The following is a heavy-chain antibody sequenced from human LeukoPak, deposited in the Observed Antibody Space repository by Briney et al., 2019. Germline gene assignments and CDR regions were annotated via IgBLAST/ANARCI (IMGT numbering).Heavy chain of an antibody. Sequence: ASETLSLTCTVSGGSISSYYWSWIRQPPGKGLEWIGSIYHSGSTYYNPSLKNRVTISVDTSNNQFSLKLSSVTAADTAVYYCTRNPTGGYYYFDYWGQGMLVTVSS. CDR1: GGSISSYY. CDR2: IYHSGST. V-gene: IGHV4-59*04. D-gene: IGHD2-8*02. J-gene: IGHJ4*02. CDR3: TRNPTGGYYYFDY.